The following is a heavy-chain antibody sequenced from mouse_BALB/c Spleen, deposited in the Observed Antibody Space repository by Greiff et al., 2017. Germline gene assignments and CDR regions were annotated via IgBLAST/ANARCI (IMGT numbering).Heavy chain of an antibody. CDR1: GYSITSGYY. CDR2: ISYDGSN. CDR3: ANYDGYYRFAY. D-gene: IGHD2-3*01. J-gene: IGHJ3*01. V-gene: IGHV3-6*02. Sequence: ESGPGLVKPSQSLSLTCSVTGYSITSGYYWNWIRQFPGNKLEWMGYISYDGSNNYNPSLKNRISITRDTSKNQFFLKLNSVTTEDTATYYCANYDGYYRFAYWGQGTLVTVSA.